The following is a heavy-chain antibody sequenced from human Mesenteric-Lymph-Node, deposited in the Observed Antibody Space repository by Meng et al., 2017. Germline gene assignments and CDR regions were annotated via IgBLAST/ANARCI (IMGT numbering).Heavy chain of an antibody. CDR2: INTKSGKA. V-gene: IGHV7-4-1*02. Sequence: QGQLLQSGSELRKPGTSVKVSCRASGDSLTSYSFHWVRQVPGQGFEWMGWINTKSGKATFAQGFTGRFDLSLDTSLSTTYLQISSLKAEDTAVYYCARMGRGWYFDYWGQGSLVTVSS. J-gene: IGHJ4*02. CDR1: GDSLTSYS. CDR3: ARMGRGWYFDY. D-gene: IGHD6-19*01.